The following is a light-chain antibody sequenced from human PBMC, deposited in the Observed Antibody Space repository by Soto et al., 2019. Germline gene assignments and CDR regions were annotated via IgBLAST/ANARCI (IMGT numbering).Light chain of an antibody. CDR1: QSISNH. J-gene: IGKJ1*01. CDR2: AAA. Sequence: DIQMTQSPSPLPASVGDRVTITRRANQSISNHLNWYQQKPGKAPNIMIYAAASLQSGVPSRFSGSGSGTDFTLTISTLQREDFETYYCLQTYSSWWTFGQGTKVDIK. CDR3: LQTYSSWWT. V-gene: IGKV1-39*01.